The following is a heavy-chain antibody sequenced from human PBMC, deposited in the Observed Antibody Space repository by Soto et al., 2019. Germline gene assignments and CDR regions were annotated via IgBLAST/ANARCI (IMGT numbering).Heavy chain of an antibody. V-gene: IGHV2-5*02. CDR3: AHRESTYMYNFDF. CDR1: GFSFTTSAVG. D-gene: IGHD1-1*01. Sequence: QITLKESGPTLVRPTQTLTLTCTFSGFSFTTSAVGVGWIRQPPGKALEWLALIYWDDVKRYRPALKSRLTITKDTSKNPVVLTMTNMDPVDTAIYYCAHRESTYMYNFDFWGQGSLVTVSS. J-gene: IGHJ4*02. CDR2: IYWDDVK.